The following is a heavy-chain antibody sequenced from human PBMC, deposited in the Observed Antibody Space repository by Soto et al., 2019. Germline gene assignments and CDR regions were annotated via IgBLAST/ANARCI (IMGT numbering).Heavy chain of an antibody. CDR1: GGTFSSYA. J-gene: IGHJ4*02. Sequence: GASVKVSCKASGGTFSSYAISWVRQAPGQGLEWMGGIIPIFGTANYAQKFQGRVTITADESTSTAYMELSSLRSEDTAVYYCARTTAVAGTKAPLDYWGQGTLVTVSS. CDR3: ARTTAVAGTKAPLDY. V-gene: IGHV1-69*13. CDR2: IIPIFGTA. D-gene: IGHD6-19*01.